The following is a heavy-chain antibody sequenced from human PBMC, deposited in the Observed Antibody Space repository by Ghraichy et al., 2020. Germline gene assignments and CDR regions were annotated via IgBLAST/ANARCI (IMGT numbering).Heavy chain of an antibody. Sequence: ASVKVSCKASGYPFTTYGISWVRQAPGQGLEWMGWISANKGNTNYAQNFQGRVTMTTDTSTSTAYMELRNVRHDDTAVYYCARMLQIFGPVDLYYYGMDVWGQGTTVTVSS. D-gene: IGHD3/OR15-3a*01. V-gene: IGHV1-18*01. J-gene: IGHJ6*02. CDR3: ARMLQIFGPVDLYYYGMDV. CDR2: ISANKGNT. CDR1: GYPFTTYG.